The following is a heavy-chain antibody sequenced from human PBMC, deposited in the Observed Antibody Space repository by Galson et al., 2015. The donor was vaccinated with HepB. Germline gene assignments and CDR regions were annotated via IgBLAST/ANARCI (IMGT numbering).Heavy chain of an antibody. V-gene: IGHV1-46*01. CDR3: AWEPRITIFGAGYYYYGKDV. CDR1: GYTFTSYY. Sequence: SVKVSCKASGYTFTSYYMHWVRQAPGQGLEWMGIINPSGGSTSYAQKFQGRVTMTRDTSTSTVYMELSSLRSEDTAVYYCAWEPRITIFGAGYYYYGKDVWGQGTTVTVSS. J-gene: IGHJ6*02. D-gene: IGHD3-3*01. CDR2: INPSGGST.